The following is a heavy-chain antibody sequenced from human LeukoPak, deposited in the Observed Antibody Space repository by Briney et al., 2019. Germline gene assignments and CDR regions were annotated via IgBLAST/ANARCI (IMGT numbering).Heavy chain of an antibody. V-gene: IGHV1-2*02. J-gene: IGHJ4*02. Sequence: ASVKVSCKASGYTFTCYYMHWVRQAPGQGLEWMGWINPNSGGTNYAQKFQGRVTMTRDTSISTAYMELSRLRSDDMAVYYCARASSGWYGYFDYWGQGTLVTVSS. CDR3: ARASSGWYGYFDY. CDR1: GYTFTCYY. CDR2: INPNSGGT. D-gene: IGHD6-19*01.